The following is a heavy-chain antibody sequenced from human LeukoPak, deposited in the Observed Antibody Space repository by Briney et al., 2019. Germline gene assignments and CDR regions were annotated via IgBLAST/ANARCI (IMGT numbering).Heavy chain of an antibody. V-gene: IGHV4-59*08. CDR2: IYYSGST. J-gene: IGHJ4*02. D-gene: IGHD3-10*01. Sequence: SETLSLTCTVSGGSNSSYYWSWTRQPPGKGLEWIGYIYYSGSTNYNPSLKSPDTISVDTSKNQFSLKLSSVTAADTAVYYCARQTYYYGSGSYPLFDYWGQGTLVTVSS. CDR1: GGSNSSYY. CDR3: ARQTYYYGSGSYPLFDY.